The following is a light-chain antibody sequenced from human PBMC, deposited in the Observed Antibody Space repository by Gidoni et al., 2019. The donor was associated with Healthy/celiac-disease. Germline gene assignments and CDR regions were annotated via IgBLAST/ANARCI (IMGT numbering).Light chain of an antibody. CDR1: QGISSW. J-gene: IGKJ2*04. V-gene: IGKV1-12*01. CDR2: AAS. Sequence: DIQRTQSPSTVSASVGDRVTITGRASQGISSWLAWYPQTPGKAPKLLIYAASSLQSGVPSRFSGSGSGTDFTLTTSSLQPEDFASCDCQQANRCPCSFSQWTKLEIK. CDR3: QQANRCPCS.